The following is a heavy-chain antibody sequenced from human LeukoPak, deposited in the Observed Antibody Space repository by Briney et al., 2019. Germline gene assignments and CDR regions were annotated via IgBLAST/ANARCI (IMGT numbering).Heavy chain of an antibody. J-gene: IGHJ4*02. V-gene: IGHV1-2*02. Sequence: ASVKVSCKASGYTFTGYYMHWVRQAPGQGLEWMGWINPNSGGTNYAQRFQGRVTMTRDTSISTAYMELSRLRSDDTAVYYCASFPRRDGYTSIDYWGQGTLVTVSS. D-gene: IGHD5-24*01. CDR2: INPNSGGT. CDR3: ASFPRRDGYTSIDY. CDR1: GYTFTGYY.